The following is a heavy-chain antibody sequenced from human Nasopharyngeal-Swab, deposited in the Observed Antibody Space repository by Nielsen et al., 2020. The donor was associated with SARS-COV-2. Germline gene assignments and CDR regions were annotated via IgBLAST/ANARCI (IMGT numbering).Heavy chain of an antibody. D-gene: IGHD2-21*01. V-gene: IGHV4-38-2*02. CDR2: IYHSGNT. CDR1: GYSISSGYY. CDR3: VHLWLPGF. Sequence: SDTLSLTCTVSGYSISSGYYWGWTRQPPGKGLEWIASIYHSGNTYYNPSLTSRVTISVDTSKNQFSLKLSCVTAADTALYFCVHLWLPGFWGQGTLVTVSS. J-gene: IGHJ4*02.